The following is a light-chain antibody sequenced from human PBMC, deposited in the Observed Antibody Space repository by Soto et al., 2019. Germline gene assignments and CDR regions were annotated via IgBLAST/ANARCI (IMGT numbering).Light chain of an antibody. CDR3: SSYAGDTTSDVV. V-gene: IGLV2-23*01. J-gene: IGLJ2*01. CDR1: SSDVGSYNL. Sequence: ALTQPASVSGSPGQSITISCTGTSSDVGSYNLVSWYQQHPGKAPKLLIYEGSKRPSGVSNRFSGSKSGSTASLTVSGLQAEDEADYYCSSYAGDTTSDVVFGGGTKVTVL. CDR2: EGS.